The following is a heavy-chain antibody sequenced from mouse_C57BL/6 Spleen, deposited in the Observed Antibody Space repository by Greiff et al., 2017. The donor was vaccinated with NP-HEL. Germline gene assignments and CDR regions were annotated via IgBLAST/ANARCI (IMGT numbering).Heavy chain of an antibody. CDR2: ISSGGDYI. CDR1: GFTFSSYA. J-gene: IGHJ4*01. V-gene: IGHV5-9-1*02. CDR3: TREGLYAMDY. Sequence: DVKLVESGEGLVKPGGSLKLSCAASGFTFSSYAMSWVRQTPEQRLEWVAYISSGGDYIYYADTVKGRFTISRDNARNTLYLQMSSLKSEDTAMYYCTREGLYAMDYWGQGTSVTVSS. D-gene: IGHD3-3*01.